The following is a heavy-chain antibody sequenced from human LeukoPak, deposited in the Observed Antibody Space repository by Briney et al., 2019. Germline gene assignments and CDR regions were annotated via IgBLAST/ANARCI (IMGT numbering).Heavy chain of an antibody. J-gene: IGHJ4*02. Sequence: GGSLRLSCAASGFTFSSYGMHWVRQAPGKGLEWVAVIWYDGSNKYYADSVKGRFTISRDNSKNTLYLQMNSLRAEDTAMYYCARRGGGSCIDYWGQGTLVTVSS. CDR2: IWYDGSNK. V-gene: IGHV3-33*01. CDR3: ARRGGGSCIDY. D-gene: IGHD2-15*01. CDR1: GFTFSSYG.